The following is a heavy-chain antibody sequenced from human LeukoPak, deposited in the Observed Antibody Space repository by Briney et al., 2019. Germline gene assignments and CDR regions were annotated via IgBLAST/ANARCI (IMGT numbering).Heavy chain of an antibody. CDR3: ARGLIGYCSGGSCYVLNAFDI. J-gene: IGHJ3*02. CDR1: GYTFTGYY. D-gene: IGHD2-15*01. Sequence: ASVKVSCKASGYTFTGYYMHWVRQAPGQGLEWMGWINPNSGGTNYAQKFQGRVTMTRDTSISTAYMELSMLRSDDTAVYYCARGLIGYCSGGSCYVLNAFDIWGQGTMVTVSS. CDR2: INPNSGGT. V-gene: IGHV1-2*02.